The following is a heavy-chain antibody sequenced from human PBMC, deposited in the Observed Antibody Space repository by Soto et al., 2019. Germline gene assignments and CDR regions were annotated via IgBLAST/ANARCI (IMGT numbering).Heavy chain of an antibody. V-gene: IGHV3-30-3*01. J-gene: IGHJ4*02. CDR2: ISYDGGKT. CDR3: ATEHKNWELFY. CDR1: GFTFSGYA. D-gene: IGHD1-26*01. Sequence: QVQLVESGGGVVQPGRSLRLSCAASGFTFSGYAMHWVRQAPGKGLEWVAVISYDGGKTYHADSVRGRFTISRDNSKNTLYLQMNSLRAEDTAVYYCATEHKNWELFYWGQGTLVTVSS.